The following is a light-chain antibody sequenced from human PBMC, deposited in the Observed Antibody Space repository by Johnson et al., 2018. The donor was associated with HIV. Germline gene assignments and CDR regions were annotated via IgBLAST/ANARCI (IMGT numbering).Light chain of an antibody. CDR3: GTWDSSLCAYV. CDR1: SSNIGNNY. Sequence: QSVLTQPPSVSAAPGQKVTISCYGSSSNIGNNYVSWYQQLPGTAPTLLIYDNNKRPSGIPDLFSGPKSGTSAILGTTALQTWDEADYYCGTWDSSLCAYVFGTGTKVTVL. J-gene: IGLJ1*01. CDR2: DNN. V-gene: IGLV1-51*01.